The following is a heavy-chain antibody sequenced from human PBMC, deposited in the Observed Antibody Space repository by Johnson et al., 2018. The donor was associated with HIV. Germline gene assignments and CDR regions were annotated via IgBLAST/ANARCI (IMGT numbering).Heavy chain of an antibody. V-gene: IGHV3-NL1*01. J-gene: IGHJ3*01. CDR2: IYSGGST. CDR1: EFTFVNYG. CDR3: ARDGESQQLPLGDAFDF. D-gene: IGHD6-13*01. Sequence: QVQLVESGGGVVQPGRSLRLSCVASEFTFVNYGMHWVRQAPGQGLEWVAVIYSGGSTYYADSVKGRFTISRDNSKNTLYLQMNSLRVEDKAVYYCARDGESQQLPLGDAFDFWGQGTMVTVSS.